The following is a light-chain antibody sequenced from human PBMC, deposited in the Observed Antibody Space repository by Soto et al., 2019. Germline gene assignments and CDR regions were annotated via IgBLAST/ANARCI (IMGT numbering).Light chain of an antibody. V-gene: IGKV1-5*01. CDR3: QHYNSYWT. J-gene: IGKJ1*01. CDR2: DAS. CDR1: QSISSW. Sequence: DIQMTQSPSTLSASVGDRVTITCRASQSISSWLAWYQQKPGKAPKLLIYDASSLESGVPSRFSGSGSGNEFALTISCLQPDDFATYYCQHYNSYWTFGQGTKVQIK.